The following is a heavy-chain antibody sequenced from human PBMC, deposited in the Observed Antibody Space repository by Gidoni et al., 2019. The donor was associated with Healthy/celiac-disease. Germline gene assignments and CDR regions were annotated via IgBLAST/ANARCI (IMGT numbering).Heavy chain of an antibody. CDR3: ASGPEPSSGYDFYFDY. CDR1: GSTFSSYA. CDR2: ISYDGSNK. Sequence: QVQLVESGGGVVQPGRSLSLSCAASGSTFSSYAMHWVRQAPGKGLEWVAVISYDGSNKYYADSVKGRFTISRDNSKNTLYLQMNSLRAEDTAVYYCASGPEPSSGYDFYFDYWGQGTLVTVSS. J-gene: IGHJ4*02. D-gene: IGHD5-12*01. V-gene: IGHV3-30-3*01.